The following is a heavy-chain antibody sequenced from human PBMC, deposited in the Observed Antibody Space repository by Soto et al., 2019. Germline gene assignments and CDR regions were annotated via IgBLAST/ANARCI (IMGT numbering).Heavy chain of an antibody. V-gene: IGHV1-69*01. CDR1: GGTFSSYA. Sequence: QVQLVQSGAEVKKPGSSVKVSCKASGGTFSSYAISWVRQAPGQGLEWMGGIIPIPGTANYAQKFQGRVTISADVSTSTAYMELSSLRSEDTAVYYCARSQGSSTCLEIYYYYYYGMDVWGQGTTVPVSS. CDR3: ARSQGSSTCLEIYYYYYYGMDV. D-gene: IGHD2-2*01. J-gene: IGHJ6*02. CDR2: IIPIPGTA.